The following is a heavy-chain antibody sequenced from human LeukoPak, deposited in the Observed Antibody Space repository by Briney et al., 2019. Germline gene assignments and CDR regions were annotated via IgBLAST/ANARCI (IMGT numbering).Heavy chain of an antibody. Sequence: KSGGSLRLSCAASGFAFSSYSMNWVRQAPGKGLDWVSSISSSSSYIYYADSVKGRFTISRDNAKNSLYLQMNSLRAEDTAVYYCARHCSGGSCYDYWGQGTLATVSS. D-gene: IGHD2-15*01. J-gene: IGHJ4*02. CDR1: GFAFSSYS. V-gene: IGHV3-21*01. CDR2: ISSSSSYI. CDR3: ARHCSGGSCYDY.